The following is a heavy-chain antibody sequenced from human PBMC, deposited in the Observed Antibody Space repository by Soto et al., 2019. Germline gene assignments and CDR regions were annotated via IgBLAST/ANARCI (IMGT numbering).Heavy chain of an antibody. J-gene: IGHJ4*02. Sequence: SVKVSCKASGGTFSSYAISWVRQAPGQGLEWMGGIIPIFGTANYAQKFQGRVTITADESTSTAYMELSSLRAEDTAVYYCARRKYCSSTTCFDYWGQGTLVTVSS. D-gene: IGHD2-2*01. CDR2: IIPIFGTA. CDR3: ARRKYCSSTTCFDY. V-gene: IGHV1-69*13. CDR1: GGTFSSYA.